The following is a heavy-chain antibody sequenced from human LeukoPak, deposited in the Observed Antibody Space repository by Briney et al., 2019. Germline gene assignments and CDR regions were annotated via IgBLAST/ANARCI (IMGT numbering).Heavy chain of an antibody. CDR2: INPNSGGT. J-gene: IGHJ6*02. CDR3: ARVWGAAFPGPYYYYYYGMDV. V-gene: IGHV1-2*06. Sequence: GVTVKVSCKASGYTFTGYYMHWVRQAPGQGLEWMGRINPNSGGTNYAQKFQGRVTMTRDTSISTAYMELSRLRSDDTAVYYCARVWGAAFPGPYYYYYYGMDVWGQGTTVTVSS. D-gene: IGHD6-13*01. CDR1: GYTFTGYY.